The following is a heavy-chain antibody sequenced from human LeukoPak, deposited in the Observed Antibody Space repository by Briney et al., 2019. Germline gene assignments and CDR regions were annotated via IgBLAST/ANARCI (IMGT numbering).Heavy chain of an antibody. CDR3: ARMVTTRRAYYYYYMDV. CDR2: ISAYNGNT. D-gene: IGHD2-21*02. Sequence: ASVKVSCKASGYTFTRNGISWVRQAPGQGLEWMGWISAYNGNTNYAQKFQGRVTMTTDTSTSTAYTELRSLRSDDTAVYYCARMVTTRRAYYYYYMDVWGKGTTVTVSS. J-gene: IGHJ6*03. V-gene: IGHV1-18*01. CDR1: GYTFTRNG.